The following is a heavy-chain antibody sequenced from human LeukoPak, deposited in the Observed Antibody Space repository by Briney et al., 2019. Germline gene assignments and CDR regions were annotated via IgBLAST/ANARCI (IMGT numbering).Heavy chain of an antibody. V-gene: IGHV4-59*01. CDR1: GGSISSYY. CDR3: ARGTVTAMAYFDY. Sequence: PSETLSLTCTVSGGSISSYYWSWIRRPPGKGLEWIGYIYYSGSTNYNPSLKSRVTISVDTSKNQFSLKLSSVTAADTAVYYCARGTVTAMAYFDYWGQGTLVTVSS. D-gene: IGHD5-18*01. CDR2: IYYSGST. J-gene: IGHJ4*02.